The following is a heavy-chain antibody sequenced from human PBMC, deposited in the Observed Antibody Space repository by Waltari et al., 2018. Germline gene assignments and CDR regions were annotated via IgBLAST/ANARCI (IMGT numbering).Heavy chain of an antibody. CDR1: GFTFSSYA. J-gene: IGHJ6*02. V-gene: IGHV3-23*04. CDR2: ISAGGGAT. Sequence: EVRLVESGGGLVQPGGSLRLSCATSGFTFSSYAMSWVRQAPGKGLEWVSSISAGGGATYYADSVKGRFTISRDISKNTLCLQVNSLRADDTAVYYCTKRDDYYYYGMAVWGQGTTVTVSS. CDR3: TKRDDYYYYGMAV.